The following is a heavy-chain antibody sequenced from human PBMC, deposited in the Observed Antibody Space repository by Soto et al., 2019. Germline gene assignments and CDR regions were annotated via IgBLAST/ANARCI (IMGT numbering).Heavy chain of an antibody. CDR2: MNPNSGNT. J-gene: IGHJ6*02. CDR1: GYTFSSYD. D-gene: IGHD3-16*01. Sequence: QVQLVQSGAEVKKPGASVKVSCKASGYTFSSYDINWVRQAPGQGPEWLGWMNPNSGNTGYAQRLQGRVTMTRNTSTRTDYMELRSLRSEDTAVYYCTRVGPHAMDVWGQGTAVTVSS. CDR3: TRVGPHAMDV. V-gene: IGHV1-8*01.